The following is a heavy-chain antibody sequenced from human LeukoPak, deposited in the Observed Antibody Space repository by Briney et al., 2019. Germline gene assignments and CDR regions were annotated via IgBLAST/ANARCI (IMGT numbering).Heavy chain of an antibody. V-gene: IGHV1-69*04. CDR1: GGTFSSYA. J-gene: IGHJ4*02. D-gene: IGHD2-2*01. CDR2: IIPILGIA. Sequence: ASVKVSCKASGGTFSSYAISWVRQAPGQGLEWMGRIIPILGIANYAQKFQGRVTITADKSTSTAYMELSSLRSEDTAVYYCVRAGQLLPFDYWGQGTLVTVSS. CDR3: VRAGQLLPFDY.